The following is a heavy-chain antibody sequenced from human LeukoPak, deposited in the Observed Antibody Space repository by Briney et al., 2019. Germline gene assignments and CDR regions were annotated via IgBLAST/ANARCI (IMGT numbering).Heavy chain of an antibody. D-gene: IGHD1-7*01. J-gene: IGHJ6*03. CDR2: ISAYNGNT. V-gene: IGHV1-18*01. Sequence: ASVKVSCKASGYTFTSYGISWVRQAPGQGLEWMGWISAYNGNTNYAQKLQGRVTMTTDTSTSTAYMELRSLRSDDTAVYYCATRGTTFPEYYYYYYMDVWGKGTTVTVSS. CDR3: ATRGTTFPEYYYYYYMDV. CDR1: GYTFTSYG.